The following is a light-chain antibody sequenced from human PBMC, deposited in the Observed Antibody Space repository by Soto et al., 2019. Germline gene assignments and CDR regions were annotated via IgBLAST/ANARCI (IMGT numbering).Light chain of an antibody. Sequence: DFGMTQSPDSLALSLGGRTTTNCKSSPRALYGSNNKNYLACYQQKRGQPPRLLIILASTRESGVPDRFSGSGSGTDFDLTISSLQAEDVAVYYCQRYYGIPLTVGGGTRVEVK. J-gene: IGKJ4*01. V-gene: IGKV4-1*01. CDR3: QRYYGIPLT. CDR2: LAS. CDR1: PRALYGSNNKNY.